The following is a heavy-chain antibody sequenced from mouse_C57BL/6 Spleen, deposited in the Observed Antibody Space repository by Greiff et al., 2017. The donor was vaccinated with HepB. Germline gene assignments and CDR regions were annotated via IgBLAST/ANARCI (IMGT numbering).Heavy chain of an antibody. CDR3: ARGIYYYGSSYYFDY. J-gene: IGHJ2*01. CDR2: ISDGGSYT. CDR1: GFTFSSYA. D-gene: IGHD1-1*01. V-gene: IGHV5-4*01. Sequence: DVHLVESGGGLVKPGGSLKLSCAASGFTFSSYAMSWVRQTPEKRLEWVATISDGGSYTYYPDNVKGRFTISRDNAKNNLYLQMSHLKSEDTAMYYCARGIYYYGSSYYFDYWGQGTTLTVSS.